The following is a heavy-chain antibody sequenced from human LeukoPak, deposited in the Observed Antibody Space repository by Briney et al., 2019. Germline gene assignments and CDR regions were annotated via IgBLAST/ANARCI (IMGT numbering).Heavy chain of an antibody. CDR1: GYTFTSYA. CDR3: AREGPARGRRESRYCSGGSCPHWFDP. Sequence: GASVKVSCKASGYTFTSYAMNWVRQAPGQGLEWMGWINPNSGGTNYAQKLQGRVTMTTDTSTSTAYMELRSLRSDDTAVYYCAREGPARGRRESRYCSGGSCPHWFDPWGQGTLVTVSS. J-gene: IGHJ5*02. CDR2: INPNSGGT. V-gene: IGHV1-18*01. D-gene: IGHD2-15*01.